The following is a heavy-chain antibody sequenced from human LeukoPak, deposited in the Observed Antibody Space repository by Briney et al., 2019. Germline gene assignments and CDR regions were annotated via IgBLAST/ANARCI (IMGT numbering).Heavy chain of an antibody. Sequence: PGGSLRLSCAASGFTFDDYAMHWVRQAPGKGLEWVSGISWNSGSIGYADSVKGRFTISRDNAKNSLYLQMNSLRAEYPALYYVAKNMGPRNAAAVSFDYWGRGTLVPVS. CDR1: GFTFDDYA. V-gene: IGHV3-9*01. CDR3: AKNMGPRNAAAVSFDY. D-gene: IGHD6-13*01. CDR2: ISWNSGSI. J-gene: IGHJ4*02.